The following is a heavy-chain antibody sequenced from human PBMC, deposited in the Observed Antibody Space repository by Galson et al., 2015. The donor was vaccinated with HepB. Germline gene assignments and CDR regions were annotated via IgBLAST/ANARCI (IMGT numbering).Heavy chain of an antibody. D-gene: IGHD2-15*01. CDR3: AKRQYCSGGPCCMDV. V-gene: IGHV3-30*18. CDR1: GFTFSSYG. Sequence: SLRLSCAASGFTFSSYGMYWVRQAPGKGLEWVAVISYDGSKKNYADSVKGRFTVSRDNSNNTLYLQMNSLRPEDTAMYYCAKRQYCSGGPCCMDVWGQGTTVTVSS. CDR2: ISYDGSKK. J-gene: IGHJ6*02.